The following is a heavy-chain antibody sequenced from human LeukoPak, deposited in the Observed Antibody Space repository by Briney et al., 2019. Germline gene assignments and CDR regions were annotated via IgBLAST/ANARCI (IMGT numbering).Heavy chain of an antibody. Sequence: SETLSLTCAVYGGSFSGYYWSWIRQPPGEGLEWIGEINHSGSTNYNPSLKSRVTISVDTSKNQFSLKLSSVTAADTAVYYCARGLEDYDILTGYFPYNWFDPWGQGTLVTVSS. CDR2: INHSGST. J-gene: IGHJ5*02. CDR3: ARGLEDYDILTGYFPYNWFDP. V-gene: IGHV4-34*01. CDR1: GGSFSGYY. D-gene: IGHD3-9*01.